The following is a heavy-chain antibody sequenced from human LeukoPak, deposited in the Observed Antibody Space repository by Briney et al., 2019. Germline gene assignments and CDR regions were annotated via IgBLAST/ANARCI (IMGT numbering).Heavy chain of an antibody. J-gene: IGHJ4*02. V-gene: IGHV4-34*01. CDR2: INHSGST. CDR3: ASPPDYYDSSGSDY. CDR1: GGSFRGYY. Sequence: SETLSLTCAVYGGSFRGYYWSWIRQPPGKGLEWIGEINHSGSTNYNPSLKSRVTISVDKSKNQFSLELSSVTAADTAVYYCASPPDYYDSSGSDYWGQGTLVTVSS. D-gene: IGHD3-22*01.